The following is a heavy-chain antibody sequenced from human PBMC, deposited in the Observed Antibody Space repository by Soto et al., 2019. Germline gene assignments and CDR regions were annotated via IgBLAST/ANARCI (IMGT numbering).Heavy chain of an antibody. J-gene: IGHJ3*02. CDR2: IHPAGHEQ. CDR3: ATANTPYAFDM. V-gene: IGHV3-7*01. Sequence: VQLVESGGGLVQPGESLRLSCTASGLTFSTSWLTWARQAPGEGLEWLSNIHPAGHEQHYADSVKERFTISRDNAKTSVFLQMSGLRVEDTAVYYCATANTPYAFDMWGQGTMVTVSS. CDR1: GLTFSTSW.